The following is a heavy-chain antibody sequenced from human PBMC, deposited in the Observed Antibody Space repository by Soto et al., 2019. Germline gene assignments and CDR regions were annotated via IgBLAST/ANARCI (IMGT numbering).Heavy chain of an antibody. J-gene: IGHJ5*02. CDR2: IYYSGST. CDR3: ARIRIGKNCSAP. D-gene: IGHD1-26*01. V-gene: IGHV4-59*01. Sequence: SETLSLTCTVSGGSISSYYWSWIRQPPGKGLEWIGYIYYSGSTNYNPSLKSRVTISVDTSKNQFSLKLSSVAAADTAVYYCARIRIGKNCSAPWGKGTLVTVSS. CDR1: GGSISSYY.